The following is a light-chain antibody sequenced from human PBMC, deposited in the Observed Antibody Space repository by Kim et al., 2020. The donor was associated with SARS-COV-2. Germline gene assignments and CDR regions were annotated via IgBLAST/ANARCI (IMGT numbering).Light chain of an antibody. Sequence: QRVTISCSGSSSNIGSNYVYWYQQLPGTAPKLLIYRNNQRPSGVPDRFSGSKSGTSASLAISGLRSEDEDDYYCAAWDDSLSGSWVFGGGTQLTVL. CDR2: RNN. CDR3: AAWDDSLSGSWV. V-gene: IGLV1-47*01. J-gene: IGLJ3*02. CDR1: SSNIGSNY.